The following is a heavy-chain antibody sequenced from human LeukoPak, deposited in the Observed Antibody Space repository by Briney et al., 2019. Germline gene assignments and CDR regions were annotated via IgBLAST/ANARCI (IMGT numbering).Heavy chain of an antibody. CDR2: ISITVGGT. CDR3: AKRSHMLGATNPNYYFDH. D-gene: IGHD1-26*01. Sequence: GGSLRLSCAASRFTFSGYAMSWVRQAPGKGLEWVSAISITVGGTYYADSVKGRFTISRDNSKNTLYLQMNSLSAEDTAVYYCAKRSHMLGATNPNYYFDHWGQGTLVTVSS. J-gene: IGHJ4*02. V-gene: IGHV3-23*01. CDR1: RFTFSGYA.